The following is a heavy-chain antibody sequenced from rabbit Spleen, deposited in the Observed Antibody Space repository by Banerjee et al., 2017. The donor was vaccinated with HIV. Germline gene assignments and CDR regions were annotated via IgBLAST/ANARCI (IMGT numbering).Heavy chain of an antibody. CDR2: IDPNKSGST. V-gene: IGHV1S40*01. Sequence: SLEESGGDMVKPEGSLTLNCTASGIEFSSTYYMCWVRQAPGKGLELIACIDPNKSGSTRYACWAKGRFSISKTSSTTVTLQMTSLTAAVTATYFCARDGRSPSSWSFNLWVQVTLVTVS. J-gene: IGHJ4*01. CDR1: GIEFSSTYY. D-gene: IGHD3-1*01. CDR3: ARDGRSPSSWSFNL.